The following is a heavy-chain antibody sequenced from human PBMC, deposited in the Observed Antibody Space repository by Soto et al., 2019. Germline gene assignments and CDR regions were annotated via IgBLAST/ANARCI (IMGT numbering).Heavy chain of an antibody. CDR1: GFSLSSFA. J-gene: IGHJ6*04. D-gene: IGHD1-26*01. CDR2: IGDSGAST. CDR3: AKGVELDV. V-gene: IGHV3-23*01. Sequence: EVLLLEPGGGLVQPGGSLRLSCEASGFSLSSFAMNWVRQAPGKGLEWVSAIGDSGASTYYADSVKGRFTISRDNSRNRPYLALNSLRAEDTAVYYCAKGVELDVWGNGTTVIVSS.